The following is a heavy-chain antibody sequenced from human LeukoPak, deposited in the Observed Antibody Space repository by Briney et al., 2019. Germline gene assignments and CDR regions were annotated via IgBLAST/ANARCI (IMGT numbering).Heavy chain of an antibody. V-gene: IGHV3-30-3*01. CDR1: GFTFSSYA. J-gene: IGHJ4*02. CDR3: ARGLGYSYGYGIEY. Sequence: GRSLRLSCAASGFTFSSYAMHWVRQAPGKGREWVAVISYDGSNKYYADSVKGRFTISRDHSKNPLYLQMNSLRAEDTALYYCARGLGYSYGYGIEYWGQGTLVTVSS. CDR2: ISYDGSNK. D-gene: IGHD5-18*01.